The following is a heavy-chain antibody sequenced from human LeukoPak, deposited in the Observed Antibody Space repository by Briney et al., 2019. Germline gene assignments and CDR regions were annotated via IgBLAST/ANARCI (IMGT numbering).Heavy chain of an antibody. CDR2: ISYDGSNT. V-gene: IGHV3-30*18. J-gene: IGHJ6*04. CDR3: AKDHYDILTGYRIGDYYYGMDV. Sequence: GGSLRLSCAASGFTFSSYGMHWVRQAPGKGLEWVAVISYDGSNTYYADSVKGRFTISRDNSKNTLYLQMNSLRAEDTAVYYCAKDHYDILTGYRIGDYYYGMDVWGKGTTVTVSS. CDR1: GFTFSSYG. D-gene: IGHD3-9*01.